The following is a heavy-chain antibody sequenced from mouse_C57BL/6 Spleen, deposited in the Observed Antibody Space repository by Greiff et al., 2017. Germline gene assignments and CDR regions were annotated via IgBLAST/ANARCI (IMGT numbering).Heavy chain of an antibody. Sequence: QVQLQQSGAELVKPGASVKISCKASGYAFSSYWMNWVKQRPGKGLEWIGQIYPGDGDTNYNGKFKGKATLTADKSSSTAYMQLSSLTSEDSAVYFCARPFDYGSSDWYFDVWGTGTTVTVSS. CDR1: GYAFSSYW. CDR3: ARPFDYGSSDWYFDV. D-gene: IGHD1-1*01. V-gene: IGHV1-80*01. CDR2: IYPGDGDT. J-gene: IGHJ1*03.